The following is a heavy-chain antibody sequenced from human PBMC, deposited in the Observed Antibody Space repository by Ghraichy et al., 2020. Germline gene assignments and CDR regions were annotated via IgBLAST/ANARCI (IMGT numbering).Heavy chain of an antibody. J-gene: IGHJ6*02. D-gene: IGHD4-23*01. Sequence: GGSLRLSCVGSGFTFSSYSMNWVRQSPGKGLEWVSYITSSRTIFYADSVKGRFTISRDNAQDSLYLQMNSLRDEDTAVYYCARASRVVRFYYYDGMDVWGQGTTVTVSS. CDR3: ARASRVVRFYYYDGMDV. CDR2: ITSSRTI. CDR1: GFTFSSYS. V-gene: IGHV3-48*02.